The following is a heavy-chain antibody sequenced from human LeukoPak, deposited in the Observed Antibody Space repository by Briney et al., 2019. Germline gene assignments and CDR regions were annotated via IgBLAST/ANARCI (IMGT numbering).Heavy chain of an antibody. V-gene: IGHV3-21*01. J-gene: IGHJ6*03. CDR3: ARDPYSGNYGNYYYYYMDV. Sequence: GGSLKLSCATSGFTFNNYNMNWVRQAPGWALEWVSSITSSGTYIFYADSVKGRFTISRDNAKNSLYLQMNSLGPEDTAVYYCARDPYSGNYGNYYYYYMDVWGKGTTVTISS. D-gene: IGHD1-26*01. CDR2: ITSSGTYI. CDR1: GFTFNNYN.